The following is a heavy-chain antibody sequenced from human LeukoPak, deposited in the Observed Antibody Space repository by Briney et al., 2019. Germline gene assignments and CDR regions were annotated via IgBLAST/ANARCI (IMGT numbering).Heavy chain of an antibody. V-gene: IGHV4-39*01. CDR2: IYHNGAT. D-gene: IGHD1-26*01. Sequence: SETLSLTCTVSGGSLSSSGYYWGWIRQPPGKGLEWIGTIYHNGATYYNPSLRSRVTISVDTSKNQFSLKLSSVTAADTAVYYCAREDRVGATTGSDYWGQGTLVTVSS. CDR3: AREDRVGATTGSDY. CDR1: GGSLSSSGYY. J-gene: IGHJ4*02.